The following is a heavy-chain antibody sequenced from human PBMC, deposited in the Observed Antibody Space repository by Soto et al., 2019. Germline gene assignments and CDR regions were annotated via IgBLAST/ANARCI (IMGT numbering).Heavy chain of an antibody. Sequence: QVQLQESGPGLVKPSETLSLTCSVSNVSISSSYWSWIRQPPGKGLEWIGYVYYTGNTKYNPALKSRVTISVDTSKNEFSLNLRSVTTADTAVYFCARDPGGRGPFDPWGRGTLVTVSS. CDR1: NVSISSSY. J-gene: IGHJ5*02. D-gene: IGHD1-26*01. CDR3: ARDPGGRGPFDP. V-gene: IGHV4-59*01. CDR2: VYYTGNT.